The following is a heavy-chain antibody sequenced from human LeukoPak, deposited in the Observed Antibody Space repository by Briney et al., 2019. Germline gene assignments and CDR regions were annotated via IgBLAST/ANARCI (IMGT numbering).Heavy chain of an antibody. V-gene: IGHV3-9*01. CDR1: GFNFHDYA. CDR3: AKRGSGSQRHFDY. Sequence: GGTLRLSCAASGFNFHDYAMHWVRQAPGKGLEWVSGISRNSDEVIYVDSVKGRFTVSRDNAKNSLFLQMNSLRPEDTALYYCAKRGSGSQRHFDYWGQGTLVTVSS. D-gene: IGHD1-26*01. CDR2: ISRNSDEV. J-gene: IGHJ4*02.